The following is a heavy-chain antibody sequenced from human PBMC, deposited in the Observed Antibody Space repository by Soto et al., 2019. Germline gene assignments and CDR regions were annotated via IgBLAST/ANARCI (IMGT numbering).Heavy chain of an antibody. J-gene: IGHJ4*02. CDR3: ARNYYDSSDRDYLDY. D-gene: IGHD3-22*01. V-gene: IGHV1-2*02. Sequence: ASVKVSYKASGYTFTSYYIHWVRQAPGQGLEWMGWINPITGGTNYAPKFQGRVTMTRDTSITTAYMELSRLRSDDTAVYYCARNYYDSSDRDYLDYWGQGTPVTVSS. CDR1: GYTFTSYY. CDR2: INPITGGT.